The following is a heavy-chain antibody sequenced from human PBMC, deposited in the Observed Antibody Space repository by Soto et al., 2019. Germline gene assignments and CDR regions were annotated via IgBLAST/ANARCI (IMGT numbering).Heavy chain of an antibody. CDR3: AAVDYDILTGYYYYYGMDV. CDR1: GFTFTSSA. J-gene: IGHJ6*02. D-gene: IGHD3-9*01. Sequence: QMQLVQSGPEVKKPGTSVKVSCKASGFTFTSSAVQWVRQARGQRLEWIGWIVVGSGNTNYAQKFQERVTITRDMSTSTAYMELSSLRSEDTAVYYCAAVDYDILTGYYYYYGMDVWGQGTTVNVSS. CDR2: IVVGSGNT. V-gene: IGHV1-58*01.